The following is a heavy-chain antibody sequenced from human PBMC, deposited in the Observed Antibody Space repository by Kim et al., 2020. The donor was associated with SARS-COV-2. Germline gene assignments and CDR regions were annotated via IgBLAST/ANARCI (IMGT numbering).Heavy chain of an antibody. CDR1: GFTFRNYA. D-gene: IGHD3-22*01. Sequence: GGSLRLSCGASGFTFRNYAMHWVRQAPGKGLEWVAVIWYDGSNKYYADSVKGHFTISRDNSKNTLSLQVNSLRAEDTAMYFCTRGGGSDYFYLFDYWGQGTLVTVSS. CDR3: TRGGGSDYFYLFDY. V-gene: IGHV3-33*01. J-gene: IGHJ4*02. CDR2: IWYDGSNK.